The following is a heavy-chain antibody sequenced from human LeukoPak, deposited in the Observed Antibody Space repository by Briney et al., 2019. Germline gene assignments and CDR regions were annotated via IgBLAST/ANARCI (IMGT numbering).Heavy chain of an antibody. V-gene: IGHV3-66*04. CDR1: GFTVSNYY. CDR3: AKRGVVIRVILIGFHKEAHYFES. CDR2: IYSGGDT. J-gene: IGHJ4*02. D-gene: IGHD3-9*01. Sequence: PGGSLRLSCAASGFTVSNYYMSWVRQAPGEGLEWVSVIYSGGDTYHADSVKGRFTLSRDNSKNTLILQMNSLRAEDTAVYFCAKRGVVIRVILIGFHKEAHYFESWGQGALVTVSS.